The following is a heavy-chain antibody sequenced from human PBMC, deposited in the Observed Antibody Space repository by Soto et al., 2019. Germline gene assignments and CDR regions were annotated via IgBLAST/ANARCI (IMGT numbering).Heavy chain of an antibody. V-gene: IGHV4-39*01. CDR3: ARRDYGDYPDYFDY. CDR1: GGSFSGYY. D-gene: IGHD4-17*01. CDR2: IYYSWIT. Sequence: SETLSLTCAVSGGSFSGYYWGWIRQPPGKGLDWIGSIYYSWITFYNPSLKSRVTISVDTSKNQFSLKLSSVTAADTAVYYCARRDYGDYPDYFDYWGQGTLVTVSS. J-gene: IGHJ4*02.